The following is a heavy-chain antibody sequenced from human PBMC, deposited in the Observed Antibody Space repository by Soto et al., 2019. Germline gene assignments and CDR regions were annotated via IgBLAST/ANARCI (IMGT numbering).Heavy chain of an antibody. J-gene: IGHJ4*02. CDR1: GGSFSGYY. Sequence: SETLSLTCAVYGGSFSGYYWNWLRQPPGEGLEWIGKIDQSGSTNYNPSLKSRVTISVDTSKNQFSLKLSSVTAADTAVYYCARSAEGIAAAFDYWGQGTLVTVSS. V-gene: IGHV4-34*01. D-gene: IGHD6-13*01. CDR3: ARSAEGIAAAFDY. CDR2: IDQSGST.